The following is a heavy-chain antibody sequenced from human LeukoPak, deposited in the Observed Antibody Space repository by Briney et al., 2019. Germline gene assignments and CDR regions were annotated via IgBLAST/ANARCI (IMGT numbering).Heavy chain of an antibody. V-gene: IGHV4-59*08. CDR3: ASHGGTFGGSGSSWYFDL. CDR1: GGSISSYY. CDR2: IYYSGST. Sequence: SETLSLTCTVSGGSISSYYWSWIRQPPGKGLEWIGYIYYSGSTNYNPSLKSRVTISVDTSKNQFSLKLSSVTAADTAVYYCASHGGTFGGSGSSWYFDLWGRGTLVTVSS. D-gene: IGHD3-10*01. J-gene: IGHJ2*01.